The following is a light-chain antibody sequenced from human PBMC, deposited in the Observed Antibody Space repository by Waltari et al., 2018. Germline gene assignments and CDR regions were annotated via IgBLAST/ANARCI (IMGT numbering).Light chain of an antibody. CDR1: QSISSW. Sequence: DIQMTQSPSTLSASVGDRVTITCRDSQSISSWLAWDQQKPGKAPKLMIYKASSLESGVPSRFIGNESGTECTLTISSLQPDDFATYYCQQYNSYSPWTFGQGTKVEIK. V-gene: IGKV1-5*03. CDR2: KAS. J-gene: IGKJ1*01. CDR3: QQYNSYSPWT.